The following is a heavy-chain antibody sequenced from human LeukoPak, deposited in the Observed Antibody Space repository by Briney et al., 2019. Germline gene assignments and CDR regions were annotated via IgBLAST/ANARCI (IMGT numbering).Heavy chain of an antibody. CDR2: IIPIFGTA. J-gene: IGHJ6*02. V-gene: IGHV1-69*13. CDR1: GGTFSSYA. Sequence: GASVKVSCKASGGTFSSYAISWVRQAPGQGLEWMGGIIPIFGTANYAHKSQGRVTIIADESTSTAYMELSSLRSEDTAVYYCARETRDKGALCSSTNCYDGYYYALDVWDQGTTVTVSS. CDR3: ARETRDKGALCSSTNCYDGYYYALDV. D-gene: IGHD2-2*01.